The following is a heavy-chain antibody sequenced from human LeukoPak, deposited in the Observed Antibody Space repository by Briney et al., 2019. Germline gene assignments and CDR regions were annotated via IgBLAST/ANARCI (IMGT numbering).Heavy chain of an antibody. CDR2: IYSGGST. J-gene: IGHJ6*02. CDR3: ASEIVVVPAAIPTRYYYYYYGSYYGMDV. CDR1: GFTFSSYA. Sequence: PGGSLRLSCAASGFTFSSYAMSWVRQAPGKGLEWVSVIYSGGSTYYADSVKGRFTISRDNSKNTLYLQMNSLRAEDTAVYYCASEIVVVPAAIPTRYYYYYYGSYYGMDVWGQGTTVTVSS. D-gene: IGHD2-2*01. V-gene: IGHV3-66*01.